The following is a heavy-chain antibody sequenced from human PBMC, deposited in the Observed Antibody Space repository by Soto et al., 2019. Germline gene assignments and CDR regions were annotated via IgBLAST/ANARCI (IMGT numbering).Heavy chain of an antibody. CDR2: IYYSGST. CDR1: GGSISSSSYY. D-gene: IGHD6-13*01. J-gene: IGHJ4*02. CDR3: ARNARIAAAGVDY. Sequence: SETLSLTCTVSGGSISSSSYYWGWIRQPPGKGLEWIGSIYYSGSTYYNPSLKSRVTISVDTSKNQFSLKLSSVTAADTAVYYCARNARIAAAGVDYWGQGTLVTVSS. V-gene: IGHV4-39*01.